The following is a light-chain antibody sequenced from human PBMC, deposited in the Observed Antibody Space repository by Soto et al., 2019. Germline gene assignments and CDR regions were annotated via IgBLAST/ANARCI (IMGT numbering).Light chain of an antibody. V-gene: IGKV1-5*01. CDR3: QQYNSYPGT. CDR1: QSISSW. Sequence: DIQMTQSPSTLSASVGDRVTITYRASQSISSWLAWYQQKPGKAPKLPIYDASSLESGVPSRFSGSGSGTEFALTISSLQPDDFATYYCQQYNSYPGTVGQGTKVDIK. CDR2: DAS. J-gene: IGKJ1*01.